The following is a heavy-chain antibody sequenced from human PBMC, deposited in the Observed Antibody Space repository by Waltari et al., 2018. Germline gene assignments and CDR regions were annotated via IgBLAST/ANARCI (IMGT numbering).Heavy chain of an antibody. D-gene: IGHD3-10*01. J-gene: IGHJ6*02. CDR1: GFRFSNYW. CDR2: ISNDGTTL. V-gene: IGHV3-74*03. CDR3: ARLAPRTYRSPVPGRHYYYGMDV. Sequence: EEQLLESGGGLVQPGDSLRLSCAASGFRFSNYWMNWVRQAPGKGLVWVERISNDGTTLTYADSVKGRFTISRDNAKNTVDLQMKRLRADDTAVYYCARLAPRTYRSPVPGRHYYYGMDVWGQGTTVTVSS.